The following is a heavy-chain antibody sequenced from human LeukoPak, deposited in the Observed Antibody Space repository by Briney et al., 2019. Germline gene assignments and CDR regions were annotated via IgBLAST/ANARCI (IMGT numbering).Heavy chain of an antibody. CDR1: GDTFANYG. D-gene: IGHD3-16*01. J-gene: IGHJ3*01. V-gene: IGHV1-69*13. CDR2: SSPMSGSA. Sequence: SVKVSCKASGDTFANYGITWVRQAPGQGLEWMGRSSPMSGSANHTAKFLGRMKITADELKTTVYMELSSLRSEDTAVYYCAREKNDYDGRVNNYVGLDVWGQGTMVTVSS. CDR3: AREKNDYDGRVNNYVGLDV.